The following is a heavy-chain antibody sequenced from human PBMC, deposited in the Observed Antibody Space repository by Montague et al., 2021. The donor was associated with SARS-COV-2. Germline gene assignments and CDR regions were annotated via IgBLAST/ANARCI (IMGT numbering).Heavy chain of an antibody. D-gene: IGHD2-2*01. Sequence: SETLSLTCTVSGGSISSSSYYWGWIRQPPGKGLEWIGSIYYSGSTYYNPSLKSRVTISVDTSKNQFSLKLSSVTAADTAVYYCARLKAPYCSSTSCYSASWFAPWGQGTLVTVSS. CDR2: IYYSGST. CDR1: GGSISSSSYY. V-gene: IGHV4-39*01. J-gene: IGHJ5*02. CDR3: ARLKAPYCSSTSCYSASWFAP.